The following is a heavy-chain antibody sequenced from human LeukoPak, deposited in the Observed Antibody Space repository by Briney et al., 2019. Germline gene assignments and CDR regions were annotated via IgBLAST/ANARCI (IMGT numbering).Heavy chain of an antibody. CDR1: GYTFTSYY. V-gene: IGHV1-2*02. Sequence: ASAKVSCKASGYTFTSYYMHWVRQAPGQGLEWMGWINLNSGGTNYAQKFQGRVTMTRDTSISTAYMELSRLRSDDTAVYYCARPRGGSGSLDSWGQGTLVTVSS. D-gene: IGHD3-22*01. J-gene: IGHJ4*02. CDR3: ARPRGGSGSLDS. CDR2: INLNSGGT.